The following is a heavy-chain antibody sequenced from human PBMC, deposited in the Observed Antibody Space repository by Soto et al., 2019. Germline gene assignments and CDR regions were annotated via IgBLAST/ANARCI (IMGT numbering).Heavy chain of an antibody. J-gene: IGHJ6*03. CDR3: ARGMREYSGYGRYYYYMDV. V-gene: IGHV1-69*02. Sequence: SVKVSCKASGGTFSSYTISWVRQAPGQGLEWMGRIIPILGIANYAQKFQGRVTITADKSTSTAYMELSSLRSEDTAVYYCARGMREYSGYGRYYYYMDVWGKGTTVTVSS. CDR2: IIPILGIA. CDR1: GGTFSSYT. D-gene: IGHD5-12*01.